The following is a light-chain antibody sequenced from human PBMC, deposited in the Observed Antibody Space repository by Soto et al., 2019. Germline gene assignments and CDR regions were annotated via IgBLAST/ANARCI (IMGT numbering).Light chain of an antibody. J-gene: IGKJ1*01. V-gene: IGKV3-20*01. CDR3: QQFGNSPPWP. CDR2: GAS. CDR1: QSVSSSY. Sequence: IVLTQSPGTLSLSPGERATLSCRASQSVSSSYLAWYQHKPGQAPRLLIYGASSRATGIPVRFSGSGSGTDFTLTISRLEPEDFAVYYCQQFGNSPPWPFGQGTKVEIK.